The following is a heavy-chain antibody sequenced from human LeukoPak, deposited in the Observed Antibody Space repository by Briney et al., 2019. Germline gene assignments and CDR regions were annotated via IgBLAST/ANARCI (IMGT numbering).Heavy chain of an antibody. CDR3: ARAHIAAANRLFDY. CDR2: INPNSGGT. J-gene: IGHJ4*02. CDR1: GYTFTSYA. Sequence: GASVKVSCKASGYTFTSYAIHWVRQAPGQGLEWMGWINPNSGGTNYAQKFQGRVTMTRDTSISTAYMELSRLRSDDTAVYYCARAHIAAANRLFDYWGQGTLVTVSS. D-gene: IGHD6-13*01. V-gene: IGHV1-2*02.